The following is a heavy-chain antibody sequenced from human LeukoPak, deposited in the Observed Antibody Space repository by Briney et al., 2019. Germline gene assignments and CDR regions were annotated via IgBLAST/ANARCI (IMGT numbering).Heavy chain of an antibody. D-gene: IGHD3-9*01. CDR2: FHTRGST. V-gene: IGHV4-61*02. CDR3: ARQYSDILTGYHRGELYWYFDL. CDR1: RGSISSGNYY. Sequence: SETLSLTCTVSRGSISSGNYYWSWIRQPAGKGLEWIGRFHTRGSTNYNPSLKSRVIISVDTSKNQFSLKLSSVTAADTAVYYCARQYSDILTGYHRGELYWYFDLWGRGTLVTVSS. J-gene: IGHJ2*01.